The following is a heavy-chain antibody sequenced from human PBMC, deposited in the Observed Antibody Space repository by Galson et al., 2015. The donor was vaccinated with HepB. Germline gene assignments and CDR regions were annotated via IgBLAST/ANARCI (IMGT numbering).Heavy chain of an antibody. Sequence: SLRLSCAASGFTFSNYAMNWVRQAPGKGLEWVSTINSGGHSTYYADSVKDRFTISRDNSKNTLSLQMNSLSAGDTAIYYCAKRFSNWTSSDHYYSLDVWGPGTTVTVSS. J-gene: IGHJ6*02. CDR1: GFTFSNYA. V-gene: IGHV3-23*01. CDR2: INSGGHST. CDR3: AKRFSNWTSSDHYYSLDV. D-gene: IGHD1-1*01.